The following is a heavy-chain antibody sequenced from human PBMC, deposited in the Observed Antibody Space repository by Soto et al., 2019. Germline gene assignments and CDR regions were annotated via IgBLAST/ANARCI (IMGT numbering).Heavy chain of an antibody. CDR3: ARALPPPMVRGVVNWFDP. D-gene: IGHD3-10*01. J-gene: IGHJ5*02. CDR2: IYYSGST. V-gene: IGHV4-30-4*01. CDR1: GGSISSGDYY. Sequence: QVQLQESGPGLVKPSQTLSLTCTVSGGSISSGDYYWSWIRQPPGKGLEWIGYIYYSGSTYYNPSLKSPVTISVDTSKNQFSLKLGPGTAADTAVYYCARALPPPMVRGVVNWFDPWGQGTLVTVSS.